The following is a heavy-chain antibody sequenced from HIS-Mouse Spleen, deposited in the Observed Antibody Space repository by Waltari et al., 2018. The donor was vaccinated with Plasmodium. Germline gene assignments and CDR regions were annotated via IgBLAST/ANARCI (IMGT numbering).Heavy chain of an antibody. D-gene: IGHD1-26*01. J-gene: IGHJ4*02. Sequence: QVQLVQSGAEVKKPGASVQVSCKASGYTFTGHYLHWLRQATGQGPEWMGWINPNSGGTNYAQKVQGRVTMTRDTSISTAYMGLSRRRSDDTAVYYCAREHLNPGSSFDYWGQGTLVTVSS. CDR3: AREHLNPGSSFDY. CDR2: INPNSGGT. CDR1: GYTFTGHY. V-gene: IGHV1-2*02.